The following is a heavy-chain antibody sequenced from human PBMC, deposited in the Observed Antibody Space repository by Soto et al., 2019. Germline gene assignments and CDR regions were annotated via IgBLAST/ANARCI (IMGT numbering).Heavy chain of an antibody. V-gene: IGHV1-69*01. CDR2: IIPIFGTA. D-gene: IGHD2-2*02. J-gene: IGHJ6*02. CDR3: ARTYCSSTSCYRYYYGMDV. Sequence: QVQLVQSGAEVKKPGSSVKVSCKASGGTFSSYAISWVRQAPGQGLEWMGGIIPIFGTANYAQKFQGRVTITADESTSTAYMELSSLRSEDTAVYYCARTYCSSTSCYRYYYGMDVWGQGTTVTVSS. CDR1: GGTFSSYA.